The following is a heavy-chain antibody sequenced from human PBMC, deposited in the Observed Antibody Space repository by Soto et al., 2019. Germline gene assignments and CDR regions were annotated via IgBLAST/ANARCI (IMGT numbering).Heavy chain of an antibody. CDR2: IYYSGST. Sequence: SETLSLTCTVSGVSISSGDYYWSWIRQPPGKGLEWIGYIYYSGSTNYNPSLKSRVTISVDTSKNQFSLKLSSVTAADTAVYYCASSTVTTAYYYMDVWGKGTTVTVSS. J-gene: IGHJ6*03. CDR3: ASSTVTTAYYYMDV. CDR1: GVSISSGDYY. V-gene: IGHV4-30-4*01. D-gene: IGHD4-17*01.